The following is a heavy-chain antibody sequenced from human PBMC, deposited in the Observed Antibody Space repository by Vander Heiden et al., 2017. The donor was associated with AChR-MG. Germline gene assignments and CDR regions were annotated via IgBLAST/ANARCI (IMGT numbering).Heavy chain of an antibody. V-gene: IGHV4-34*01. CDR2: INHSGST. CDR3: ARGGAYYDCWSGYYGIKYFDY. Sequence: QVQLQQWGAGLLKPSETLSLTCAVYGGSFSGYYWRGIRQPPGKGLEWIGEINHSGSTNYNPSLKSRVTISVDTSKNQFSLKLSSVTAADTAVYYCARGGAYYDCWSGYYGIKYFDYWGQGTLVTVSS. CDR1: GGSFSGYY. J-gene: IGHJ4*02. D-gene: IGHD3-3*01.